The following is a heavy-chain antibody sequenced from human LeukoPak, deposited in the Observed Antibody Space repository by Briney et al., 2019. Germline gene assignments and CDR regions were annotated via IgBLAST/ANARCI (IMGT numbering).Heavy chain of an antibody. D-gene: IGHD1-26*01. Sequence: GESLKISCKGSGYSFTSYWIGWVRRTPGKGLEWMGIIYPGDSDTRYSPSFQGQVTISADKSISTAYLQWSSLKASDTAMYYCARPLVGATDAFDIWGQGTMVTVSS. CDR3: ARPLVGATDAFDI. V-gene: IGHV5-51*01. CDR1: GYSFTSYW. J-gene: IGHJ3*02. CDR2: IYPGDSDT.